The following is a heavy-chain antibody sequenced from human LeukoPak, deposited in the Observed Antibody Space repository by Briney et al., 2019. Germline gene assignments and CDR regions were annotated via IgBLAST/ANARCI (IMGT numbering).Heavy chain of an antibody. D-gene: IGHD2-8*01. CDR2: ISAYNGNT. CDR1: GYTFTSYG. Sequence: ASVKVSCKAPGYTFTSYGISWVRQAPGQGLGWMGWISAYNGNTNYAQKLQGRVTMTTDTSTSTAYMELRSLRADDTAVYYCARGLNIVLMGGFDYWGQGTLVTVSS. J-gene: IGHJ4*02. CDR3: ARGLNIVLMGGFDY. V-gene: IGHV1-18*01.